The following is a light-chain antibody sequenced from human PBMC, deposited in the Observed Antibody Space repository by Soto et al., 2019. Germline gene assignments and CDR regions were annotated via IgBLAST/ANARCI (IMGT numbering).Light chain of an antibody. CDR3: SSYTSSSTHVV. CDR2: DVS. V-gene: IGLV2-14*01. Sequence: QSVLTQPASVSGSPGQSITISCTGTSSDVGGYNYVSWYQQHPGKAPKLMIYDVSNRPSGVSNRFSVSKSGNTASLTISGLQAEDEADYYCSSYTSSSTHVVFGGRTKLTVL. CDR1: SSDVGGYNY. J-gene: IGLJ2*01.